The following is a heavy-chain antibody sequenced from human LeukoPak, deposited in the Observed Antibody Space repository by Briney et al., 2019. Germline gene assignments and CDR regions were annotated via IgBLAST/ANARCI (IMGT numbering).Heavy chain of an antibody. Sequence: GGSLRHSRAASGFTFSSYSMNWVRHAPGKGVEWVSSISNSSSYIYYAHSVKGQFTISKDKAKNSLYLQMNSLRGEDTAVYYGARDLVVSARLYYFDYWGQGTLVTVFS. J-gene: IGHJ4*02. V-gene: IGHV3-21*01. D-gene: IGHD2-8*02. CDR3: ARDLVVSARLYYFDY. CDR1: GFTFSSYS. CDR2: ISNSSSYI.